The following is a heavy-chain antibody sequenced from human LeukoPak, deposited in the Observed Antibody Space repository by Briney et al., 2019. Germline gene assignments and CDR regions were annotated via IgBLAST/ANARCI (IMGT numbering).Heavy chain of an antibody. Sequence: GGSLRLSCTASGFTFSNYNMNWVRQAPGKGLEWVSSITSSSRYIYYADSVKGRFTISRDNAKNSLYLQMNSLRAEDTALYYCARGYGGNSYYFDSWGRGTLVTVSS. J-gene: IGHJ4*02. CDR2: ITSSSRYI. V-gene: IGHV3-21*01. CDR1: GFTFSNYN. CDR3: ARGYGGNSYYFDS. D-gene: IGHD4-23*01.